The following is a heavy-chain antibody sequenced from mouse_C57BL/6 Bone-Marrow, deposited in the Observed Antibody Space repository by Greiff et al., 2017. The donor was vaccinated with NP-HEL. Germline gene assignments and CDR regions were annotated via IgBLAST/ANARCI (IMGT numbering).Heavy chain of an antibody. Sequence: VQLQQPGAELVRPGTSVKLSCKASGYTFTSYWMHWVKQRPGQGLEWIGVIDPSDSYTNYNQKFKGKATLTVDTSSSTAYMQLSSLRSGDSAVYYCGNRWLFDYWGKGTTLTVSS. CDR2: IDPSDSYT. J-gene: IGHJ2*01. V-gene: IGHV1-59*01. CDR1: GYTFTSYW. CDR3: GNRWLFDY. D-gene: IGHD2-3*01.